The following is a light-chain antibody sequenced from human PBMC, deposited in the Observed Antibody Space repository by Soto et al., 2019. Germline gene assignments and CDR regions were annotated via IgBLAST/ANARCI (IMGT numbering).Light chain of an antibody. CDR3: KQTYSTPLT. CDR1: QGINNY. CDR2: AAS. J-gene: IGKJ4*01. Sequence: DIQMTQSPFSLSASVGDRVTITCRASQGINNYLAWYQQKPGKAPNLLIYAASNLQSGVPARFSGSGSGTDFTLTIRTLQPEDFATYYCKQTYSTPLTFGGGTKVDIK. V-gene: IGKV1-39*01.